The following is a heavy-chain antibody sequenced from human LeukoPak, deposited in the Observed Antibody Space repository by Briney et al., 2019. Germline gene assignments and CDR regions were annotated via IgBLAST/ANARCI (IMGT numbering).Heavy chain of an antibody. V-gene: IGHV3-30*18. Sequence: GGSLRLSCSTSGFTFSAYSLNWVRQAPGKGLEWVALISYDGSNKYYADSVKGRFTISRDNSKNTLYLQMNSLRAEDTAVYYCAKPYSGSYYGSFDYWGQGTLVTVSS. CDR3: AKPYSGSYYGSFDY. CDR2: ISYDGSNK. CDR1: GFTFSAYS. D-gene: IGHD1-26*01. J-gene: IGHJ4*02.